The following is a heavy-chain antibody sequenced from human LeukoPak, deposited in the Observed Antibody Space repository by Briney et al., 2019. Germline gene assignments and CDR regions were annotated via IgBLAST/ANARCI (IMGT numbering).Heavy chain of an antibody. CDR2: ISGSGGTT. V-gene: IGHV3-23*01. Sequence: GGSLRLSCAASRFTFSSYAMSWVRQAPGKGLEWVSAISGSGGTTYYADSVKGRFTTSRDNSKNSLYLQMNSLRADDTAIYYCVTSSGYWGQGTLVTVSS. CDR1: RFTFSSYA. J-gene: IGHJ4*02. CDR3: VTSSGY.